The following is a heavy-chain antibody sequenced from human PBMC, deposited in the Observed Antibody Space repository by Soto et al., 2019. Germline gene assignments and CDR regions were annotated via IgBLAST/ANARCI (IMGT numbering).Heavy chain of an antibody. Sequence: GGSLRLSCAASGFNFSDHYMNWIRQAPGKGLEWVSYISGSSRYTNFADSVKGRFTISRDNAKNTLYLQMDSLRAEDTAVYYCTRHTSGWHYYDYWGQGTPVTVSS. D-gene: IGHD6-19*01. CDR2: ISGSSRYT. CDR3: TRHTSGWHYYDY. CDR1: GFNFSDHY. V-gene: IGHV3-11*06. J-gene: IGHJ4*02.